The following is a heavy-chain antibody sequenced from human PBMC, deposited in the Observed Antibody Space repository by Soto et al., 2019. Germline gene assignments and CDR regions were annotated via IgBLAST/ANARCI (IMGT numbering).Heavy chain of an antibody. CDR2: IIPILGIA. Sequence: QVQLVQSGAEVKKPGSSVKVSCKASGGTFSSYTISWVRQAPGQGLEWMGRIIPILGIANYAQKFQGRVTITADNSTSTAYMELISLRSEDTAVNYCARGVPPPYWGQGTLVTVSS. V-gene: IGHV1-69*02. CDR3: ARGVPPPY. D-gene: IGHD2-8*01. CDR1: GGTFSSYT. J-gene: IGHJ4*02.